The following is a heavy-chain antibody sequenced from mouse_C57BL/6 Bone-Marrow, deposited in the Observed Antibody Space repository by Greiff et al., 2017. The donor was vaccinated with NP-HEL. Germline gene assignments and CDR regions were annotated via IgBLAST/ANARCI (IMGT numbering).Heavy chain of an antibody. CDR2: ISSGGSYT. CDR3: ARHEDYGYDEYYFDY. J-gene: IGHJ2*01. Sequence: EVHLVESGGDLVKPGGSLKLSCAASGFTFSSYGMSWVRQTPDKRLEWVATISSGGSYTYYPDSVKGRFTISRDNAKNTLYLQMSSLKSEDTAMYYCARHEDYGYDEYYFDYWGQGTTLTVSS. V-gene: IGHV5-6*01. CDR1: GFTFSSYG. D-gene: IGHD2-2*01.